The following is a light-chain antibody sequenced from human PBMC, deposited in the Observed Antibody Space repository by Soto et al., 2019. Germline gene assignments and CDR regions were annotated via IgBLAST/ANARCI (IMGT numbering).Light chain of an antibody. V-gene: IGKV3-20*01. Sequence: EIVLTQSPGTLSLSPGERATLSCRASQSVRSSHLAWYQQMPGQAPRLLIYGTSNRATGIPDRFSGSGSGTDFTLTISRLEPEDFAVYYCQQYSSSPLALGAGPTVHI. CDR3: QQYSSSPLA. J-gene: IGKJ3*01. CDR1: QSVRSSH. CDR2: GTS.